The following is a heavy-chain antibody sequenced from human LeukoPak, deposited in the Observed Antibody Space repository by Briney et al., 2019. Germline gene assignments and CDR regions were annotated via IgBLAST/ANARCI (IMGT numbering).Heavy chain of an antibody. CDR1: GFTFSSYW. CDR2: INSDGSST. Sequence: GGSLRLSCAASGFTFSSYWMHWVRQAPGKGLVWVSSINSDGSSTSYADSVKGRFTISRDNAKNTLYLQMNSLRAEDAAVYYCARGGSSWYKYYYMDVWGKGTTVTVSS. V-gene: IGHV3-74*01. J-gene: IGHJ6*03. D-gene: IGHD6-13*01. CDR3: ARGGSSWYKYYYMDV.